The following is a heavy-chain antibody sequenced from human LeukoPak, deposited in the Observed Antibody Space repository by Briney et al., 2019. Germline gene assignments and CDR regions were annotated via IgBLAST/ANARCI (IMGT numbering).Heavy chain of an antibody. CDR1: GFTFDDYG. CDR3: ARVGGGYYVTEYCQH. J-gene: IGHJ1*01. CDR2: INWNGGST. V-gene: IGHV3-20*04. D-gene: IGHD3-22*01. Sequence: PGGSLRLSCAASGFTFDDYGMSWVRQAPGKGLEWVSGINWNGGSTGYADSVKGRFTISRDNAKNSLYLQMNSLRAEDTALYYCARVGGGYYVTEYCQHWGQGTLVTVSS.